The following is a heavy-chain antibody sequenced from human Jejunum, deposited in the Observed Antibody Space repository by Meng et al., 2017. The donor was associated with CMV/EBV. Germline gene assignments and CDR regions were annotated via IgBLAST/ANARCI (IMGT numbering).Heavy chain of an antibody. CDR2: IKRKTDGGTR. CDR1: AW. J-gene: IGHJ4*02. Sequence: AWMNWVRQAQGKGLEWVGRIKRKTDGGTRDYAAPVKGRFTISRDDSKNTLYLQMNSLETEDTAVYYCATGGYDVWSSFYTGYYFDYWGQGTPVTVSS. CDR3: ATGGYDVWSSFYTGYYFDY. D-gene: IGHD3-3*01. V-gene: IGHV3-15*01.